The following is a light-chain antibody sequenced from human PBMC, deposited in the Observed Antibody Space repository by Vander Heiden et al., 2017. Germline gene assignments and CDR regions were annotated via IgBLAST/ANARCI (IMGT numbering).Light chain of an antibody. Sequence: DIQMTKSPSSLSASVGDRVTITCRASQSVSTYLNWYQQKPGKVPKLLIYGASTLQSGVPSRFSGSGSGTDFTLTISSLEPEDFATYYCQQSFTTLKWTFGQGTRVEIK. CDR1: QSVSTY. J-gene: IGKJ1*01. V-gene: IGKV1-39*01. CDR3: QQSFTTLKWT. CDR2: GAS.